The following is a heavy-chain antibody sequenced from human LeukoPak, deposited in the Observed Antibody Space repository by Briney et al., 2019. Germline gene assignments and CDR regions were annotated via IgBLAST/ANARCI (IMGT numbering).Heavy chain of an antibody. D-gene: IGHD3-10*01. J-gene: IGHJ4*02. Sequence: SETLSLTCAVYGGSFSGYYWSWIRQPPGKGLEWIGEINHSGSTNYNPSLKSRGTISVDTSKNQFSLKLSSVTAADTAVYYCARGRFPITMVRGVIIRTYYFDYWGQGTLVTVSS. V-gene: IGHV4-34*01. CDR1: GGSFSGYY. CDR3: ARGRFPITMVRGVIIRTYYFDY. CDR2: INHSGST.